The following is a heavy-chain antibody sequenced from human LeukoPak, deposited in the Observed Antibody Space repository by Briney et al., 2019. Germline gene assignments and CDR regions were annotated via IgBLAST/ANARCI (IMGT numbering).Heavy chain of an antibody. CDR2: IRSKTNNYAT. D-gene: IGHD2/OR15-2a*01. Sequence: PGGSLRLSCAASGFIFSGSAVYWVRQASGKGLEWVGRIRSKTNNYATAYAASVKGRFTFSRDDLKSTVYLQMNSLRAEDTAVYYCVSFYETYWGRGTLVTVSS. V-gene: IGHV3-73*01. J-gene: IGHJ4*02. CDR3: VSFYETY. CDR1: GFIFSGSA.